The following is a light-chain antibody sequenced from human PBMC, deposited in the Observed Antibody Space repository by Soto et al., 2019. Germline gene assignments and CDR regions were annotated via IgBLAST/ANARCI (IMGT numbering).Light chain of an antibody. Sequence: QSALTQPPSASGSPGWSVTISCTGTSSDVGGYNYVSWYQQHPGKAPKLMIYEVSKRPSAVPDRSSGSKSGNTASLTVSGLPAEDEADYYCSSYAGSNNFGVVFGGGTKVTVL. V-gene: IGLV2-8*01. CDR2: EVS. J-gene: IGLJ2*01. CDR1: SSDVGGYNY. CDR3: SSYAGSNNFGVV.